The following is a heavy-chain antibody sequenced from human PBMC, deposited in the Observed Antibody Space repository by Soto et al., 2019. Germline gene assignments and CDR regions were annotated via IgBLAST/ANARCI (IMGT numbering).Heavy chain of an antibody. J-gene: IGHJ6*02. CDR1: GFTFSSNG. V-gene: IGHV3-33*01. CDR3: ARDRVGAQYPHYYYYGMDV. CDR2: IWDDGSNK. Sequence: GGSLRLSCAASGFTFSSNGMHWVRQAPGKGLEWVAVIWDDGSNKYYADSVKGRFTISRDNSKNSLYLQMNSLRAEDTAVYYCARDRVGAQYPHYYYYGMDVWGQGTTVTVYS. D-gene: IGHD2-2*02.